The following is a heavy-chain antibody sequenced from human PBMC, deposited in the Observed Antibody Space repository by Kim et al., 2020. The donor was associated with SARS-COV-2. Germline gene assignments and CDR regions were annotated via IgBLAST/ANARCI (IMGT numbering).Heavy chain of an antibody. CDR3: ARDLYDSSGYYYFFDY. D-gene: IGHD3-22*01. J-gene: IGHJ4*02. CDR1: GYTFTSYG. CDR2: ISAYNGNT. V-gene: IGHV1-18*01. Sequence: ASVKVSCKASGYTFTSYGISWVRQAPGQGLEWMGWISAYNGNTNYAQKLQGRVTMTTDTSTSTAYMELRSLRSDDTAVYYCARDLYDSSGYYYFFDYWGQGTLVTVSS.